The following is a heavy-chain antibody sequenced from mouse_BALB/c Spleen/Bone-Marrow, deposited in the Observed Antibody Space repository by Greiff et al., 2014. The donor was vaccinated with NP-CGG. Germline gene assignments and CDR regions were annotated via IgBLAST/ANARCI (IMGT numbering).Heavy chain of an antibody. CDR1: GYTFTSYW. CDR2: IYPSDSYT. CDR3: TTGTRFAY. D-gene: IGHD4-1*01. V-gene: IGHV1-69*02. Sequence: VKLMESGAELVRPGASVKLSCKASGYTFTSYWINWVKQRPGQGLEWIGNIYPSDSYTNCNQKFKDKATLTVDKSSSTAYMQLSSPTSEDSAVYYCTTGTRFAYWGQGTLVTVSA. J-gene: IGHJ3*01.